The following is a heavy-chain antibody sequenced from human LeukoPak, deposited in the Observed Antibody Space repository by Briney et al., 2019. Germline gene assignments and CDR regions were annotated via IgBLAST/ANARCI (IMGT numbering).Heavy chain of an antibody. CDR3: ARDRGVDTAMVNWFHP. J-gene: IGHJ5*02. CDR2: MNWKGGST. Sequence: GGSLRLSCAASGFTFVDYGMSGVRQAPGKGVEWVSGMNWKGGSTGYADSVRGGFTISRDNDKHSLYLQINSLRAEDPALYYCARDRGVDTAMVNWFHPWGQGTLVTVSS. D-gene: IGHD5-18*01. V-gene: IGHV3-20*04. CDR1: GFTFVDYG.